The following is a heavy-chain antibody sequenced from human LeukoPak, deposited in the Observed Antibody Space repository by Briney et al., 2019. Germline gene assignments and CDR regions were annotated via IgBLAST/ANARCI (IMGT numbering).Heavy chain of an antibody. V-gene: IGHV3-30-3*01. CDR3: ARAYNWNPDY. D-gene: IGHD1-20*01. CDR1: GFTFSSYA. Sequence: SGGSLRLSCAASGFTFSSYAMHWVRQAPGKGLEWVAVISYDGSNKYYADSVKGRFTISRDNSKNTLYLQMNSLRAEDTAVYYCARAYNWNPDYWGQGTLVTVSS. CDR2: ISYDGSNK. J-gene: IGHJ4*02.